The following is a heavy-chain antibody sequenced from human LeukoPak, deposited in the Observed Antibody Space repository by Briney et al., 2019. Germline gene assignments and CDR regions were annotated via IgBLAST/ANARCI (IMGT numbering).Heavy chain of an antibody. D-gene: IGHD6-19*01. CDR3: AKAGPSSGWYDLDAFDI. CDR2: ISGSGGST. J-gene: IGHJ3*02. CDR1: GFTFSSYA. Sequence: PGGSLRLSCAASGFTFSSYAMSWVRQAPGKGLEWVSAISGSGGSTYYADSVKGRFTISRDNSKNTLYLQMNSLRAEDTAVYYCAKAGPSSGWYDLDAFDIWGQGTMVTVSS. V-gene: IGHV3-23*01.